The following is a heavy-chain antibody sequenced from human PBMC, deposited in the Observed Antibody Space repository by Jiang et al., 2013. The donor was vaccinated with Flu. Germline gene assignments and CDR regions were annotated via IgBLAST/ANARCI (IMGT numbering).Heavy chain of an antibody. Sequence: GLVKPSETLSLTCTVSGDSITSYHWSWIRQPPGKGLEWIGSVYYSGTTNDNPSLKSRVTISVDTSKNQFSLKMSSVTAADTAVYCCARDQSGGYNWFAPWGQGILVTVSS. CDR1: GDSITSYH. V-gene: IGHV4-59*01. CDR2: VYYSGTT. J-gene: IGHJ5*02. CDR3: ARDQSGGYNWFAP. D-gene: IGHD3-3*01.